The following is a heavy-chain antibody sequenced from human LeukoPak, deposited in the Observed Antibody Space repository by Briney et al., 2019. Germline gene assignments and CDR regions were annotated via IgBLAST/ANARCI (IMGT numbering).Heavy chain of an antibody. J-gene: IGHJ4*02. CDR1: GGSISSGIR. CDR2: IHHEGST. Sequence: SETLSLTCGVSGGSISSGIRWSWVRQPPGKGLEWIGEIHHEGSTKYSPSLKSRVTISVDKSKNQFSLKLNSVTAADTAVYYCTAQGGWYIDYWGKETLVTVSS. CDR3: TAQGGWYIDY. D-gene: IGHD6-19*01. V-gene: IGHV4/OR15-8*01.